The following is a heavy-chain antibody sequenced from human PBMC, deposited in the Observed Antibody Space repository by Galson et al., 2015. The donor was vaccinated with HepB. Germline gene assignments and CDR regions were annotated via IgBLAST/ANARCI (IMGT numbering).Heavy chain of an antibody. D-gene: IGHD6-19*01. CDR2: IDWDDDK. V-gene: IGHV2-70*11. CDR1: GFSLSTSGMC. J-gene: IGHJ4*02. CDR3: ARIDLDSSGWGPIDY. Sequence: PALVKPTQTLTLTCTFSGFSLSTSGMCVSWIRQPPGKALEWLARIDWDDDKYYSTSLKTRLTISKDTSKNQVVLTMTNMDPVDTATYYCARIDLDSSGWGPIDYWGQGTLVTVSS.